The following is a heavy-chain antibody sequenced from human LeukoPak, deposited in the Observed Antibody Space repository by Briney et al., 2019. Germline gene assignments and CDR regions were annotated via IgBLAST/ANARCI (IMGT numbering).Heavy chain of an antibody. V-gene: IGHV1-2*02. CDR1: GYTFTDYY. J-gene: IGHJ4*02. D-gene: IGHD6-19*01. CDR2: INPNSGGT. CDR3: ARVVLAVAGIGYLDY. Sequence: ASVKDSRVASGYTFTDYYICWVRPIPGQGLEWMGWINPNSGGTNYAQKFQGRVTMTRDTSISTVHMELSRLRSDDTAVYYCARVVLAVAGIGYLDYWGERTLLTVSS.